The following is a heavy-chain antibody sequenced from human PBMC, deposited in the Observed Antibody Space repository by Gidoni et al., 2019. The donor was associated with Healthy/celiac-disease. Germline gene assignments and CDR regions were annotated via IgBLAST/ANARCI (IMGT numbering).Heavy chain of an antibody. J-gene: IGHJ4*02. CDR3: AKHGYGSGSRLYY. CDR2: ISGSGGST. D-gene: IGHD3-10*01. V-gene: IGHV3-23*01. CDR1: GLTFSSYA. Sequence: EVQLLESGGGLVQPGGSLRLSCAASGLTFSSYAMSWVRQAPGKGLEWVSAISGSGGSTYYADSVKGRFTISRDNSKNTLYLQMNSLRAEDTAVYYCAKHGYGSGSRLYYWGQGTLVTVSS.